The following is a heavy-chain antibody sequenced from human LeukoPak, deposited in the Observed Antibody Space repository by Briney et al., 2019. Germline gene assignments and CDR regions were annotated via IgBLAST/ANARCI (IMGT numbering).Heavy chain of an antibody. V-gene: IGHV3-30*04. Sequence: PGRSLRLSCAASGFTFSSYAMPWVRQAPGKGLEWVAVISYDGSNKYYADSVKGRFTISRDNSKNPLYLQMNSLRAEDTAVYYCARGDSSGYDAFDIWGQGTMVTVSS. CDR1: GFTFSSYA. CDR2: ISYDGSNK. D-gene: IGHD3-22*01. CDR3: ARGDSSGYDAFDI. J-gene: IGHJ3*02.